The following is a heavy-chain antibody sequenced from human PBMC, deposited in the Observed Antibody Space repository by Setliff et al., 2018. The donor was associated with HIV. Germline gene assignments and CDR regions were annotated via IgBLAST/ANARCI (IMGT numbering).Heavy chain of an antibody. J-gene: IGHJ6*02. CDR2: ISIGSGGAI. CDR3: ARDYLYYNLYNGSPVYGMDV. D-gene: IGHD3-3*01. Sequence: GGSLRLSCAASGFTFSSYSMNWVRRAPGKGLEWVSSISIGSGGAIDYADSVQGRFTISRDNSKNSLYLQMNSLRVEDTAVYYCARDYLYYNLYNGSPVYGMDVWGQGTTVTVSS. V-gene: IGHV3-21*01. CDR1: GFTFSSYS.